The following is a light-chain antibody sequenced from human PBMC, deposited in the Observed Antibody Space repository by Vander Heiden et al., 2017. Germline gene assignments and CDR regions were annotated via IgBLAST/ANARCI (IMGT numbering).Light chain of an antibody. J-gene: IGKJ1*01. CDR2: DAS. V-gene: IGKV3-20*01. CDR1: QSVSSHY. Sequence: EMALTQPPGTLSLSPGERATLSRRVSQSVSSHYLAWYQKKPGQAPRLLMYDASSRATGISDRFSGSGSGTDFTLTITRLEPEDFAVYYCQQNRTFGQGTKVEIK. CDR3: QQNRT.